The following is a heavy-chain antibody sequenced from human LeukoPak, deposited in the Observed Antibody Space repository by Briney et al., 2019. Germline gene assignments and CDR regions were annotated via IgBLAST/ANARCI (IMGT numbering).Heavy chain of an antibody. CDR1: GFTFSSYG. CDR2: LSGSGGST. V-gene: IGHV3-23*01. CDR3: ARVWRYDPSGYPFDY. D-gene: IGHD3-22*01. Sequence: GGSLRLSCAASGFTFSSYGMSWVRQAPGKGLEWVSALSGSGGSTYYADSVKGRFTISRDNSKNTLYLPMNSLRAEDTAVYYCARVWRYDPSGYPFDYWGQGTLVTVSS. J-gene: IGHJ4*02.